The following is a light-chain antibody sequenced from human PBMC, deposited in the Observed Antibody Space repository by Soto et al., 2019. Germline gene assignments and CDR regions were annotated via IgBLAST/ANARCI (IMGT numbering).Light chain of an antibody. CDR2: EGS. V-gene: IGLV2-23*01. CDR3: CSDAR. CDR1: SSDVGSYNL. J-gene: IGLJ2*01. Sequence: QSALTQPASVSGSPGQSITISCTGTSSDVGSYNLVSWYQQHPGKAPKLMIYEGSKRPSGVSNRFSGSKSGNTASLTISGLHAEDESDYYCCSDARFGGGTKLTVL.